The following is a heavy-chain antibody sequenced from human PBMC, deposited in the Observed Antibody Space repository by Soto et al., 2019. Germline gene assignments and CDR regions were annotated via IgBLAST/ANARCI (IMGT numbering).Heavy chain of an antibody. Sequence: QVQLVESGGGVVQPGRSLRLSCAASGFTFSSYGMHWVRQAPGKGLEWVAVIWYDGSNKYYADSVKGRFTISRDNSKNRLYLQMNSLRAEDTAVYYCARERGGETTGNDGGLDYYYYCMDVWGKGTTVTVSS. D-gene: IGHD4-17*01. CDR1: GFTFSSYG. V-gene: IGHV3-33*01. CDR3: ARERGGETTGNDGGLDYYYYCMDV. J-gene: IGHJ6*03. CDR2: IWYDGSNK.